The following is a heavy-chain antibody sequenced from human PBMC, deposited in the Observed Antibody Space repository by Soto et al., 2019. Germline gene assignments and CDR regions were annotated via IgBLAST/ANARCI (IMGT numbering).Heavy chain of an antibody. CDR1: RFTFSSYW. J-gene: IGHJ4*02. V-gene: IGHV3-74*01. D-gene: IGHD1-26*01. CDR3: AKSISGAFDI. Sequence: GGSLRLSCAASRFTFSSYWMHWVRQAPGKGLVWVSRINNDGSDTIYADSVKGRFTISRDNAKNTVFLEMNSLRADDTAVYYCAKSISGAFDIWGQGTLVTVSS. CDR2: INNDGSDT.